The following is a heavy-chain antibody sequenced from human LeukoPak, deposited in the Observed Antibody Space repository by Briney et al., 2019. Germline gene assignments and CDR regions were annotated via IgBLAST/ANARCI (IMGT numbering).Heavy chain of an antibody. CDR1: GFTFYDYA. CDR3: AKAGTTVYNWFDP. V-gene: IGHV3-9*01. D-gene: IGHD4-17*01. Sequence: GGSLRLSCAASGFTFYDYAMHWVRQAPGKGLEWVSGISWNSGSIGYADSVKGRFTISRDNAKNSLYLQMNSLRAEDTALYYCAKAGTTVYNWFDPWGQGTLVTVSS. J-gene: IGHJ5*02. CDR2: ISWNSGSI.